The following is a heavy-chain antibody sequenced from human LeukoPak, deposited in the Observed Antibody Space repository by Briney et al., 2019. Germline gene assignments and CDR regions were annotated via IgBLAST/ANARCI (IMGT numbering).Heavy chain of an antibody. CDR2: IYYSGSA. J-gene: IGHJ3*02. Sequence: SETLSLTCGVSGGSVSSISYFWGWIRQPPGKGLQWIGSIYYSGSAYYNPSLQSRVAISVDTSRNQFSLKLTSVTAADTAVYYCARRPNWPSTSAFDIWGRGTMVTVSP. V-gene: IGHV4-39*01. D-gene: IGHD2-2*01. CDR3: ARRPNWPSTSAFDI. CDR1: GGSVSSISYF.